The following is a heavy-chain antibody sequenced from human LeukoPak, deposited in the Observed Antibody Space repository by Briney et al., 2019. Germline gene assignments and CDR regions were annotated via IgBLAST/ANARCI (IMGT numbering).Heavy chain of an antibody. Sequence: GGSLILSCAASGFTFSGSAMHWVRQASGKGLEWVGRIRSKANSYATAYAASVKGRFTISRDDSKNTAYLQMNSLKTEDTAVYYCTILPYDSSGYYPFDYWGQGTLVTVSS. D-gene: IGHD3-22*01. V-gene: IGHV3-73*01. CDR3: TILPYDSSGYYPFDY. CDR1: GFTFSGSA. CDR2: IRSKANSYAT. J-gene: IGHJ4*02.